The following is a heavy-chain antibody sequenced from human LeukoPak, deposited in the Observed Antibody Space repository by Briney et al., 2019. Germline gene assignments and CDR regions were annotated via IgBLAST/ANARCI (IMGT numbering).Heavy chain of an antibody. CDR2: IYYSGST. V-gene: IGHV4-31*03. Sequence: SETLSLTCTVSGDSISSDTYYWSWIRQHPGKDLERIGYIYYSGSTYYNPSLKSRITISVDTSKNQFSLKLSSVTAADTAVYYCARTSIATRHFDYWGQGTLVTVSS. CDR1: GDSISSDTYY. D-gene: IGHD6-6*01. J-gene: IGHJ4*02. CDR3: ARTSIATRHFDY.